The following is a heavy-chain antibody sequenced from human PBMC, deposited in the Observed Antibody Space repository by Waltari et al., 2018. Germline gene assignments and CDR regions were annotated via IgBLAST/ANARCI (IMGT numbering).Heavy chain of an antibody. CDR2: INAGNGNT. D-gene: IGHD6-19*01. J-gene: IGHJ6*02. CDR1: GYTFTSYA. CDR3: ARQPLTVAGGRGVYYGMDV. Sequence: QVQLVQSGAEVKKPGASVKVSCKASGYTFTSYAMHWVRQAPGQRLAWMGWINAGNGNTKYSQKFQGRVTITRDTSASTAYMELSSLRSEDTAVYYCARQPLTVAGGRGVYYGMDVWGQGTTVTVSS. V-gene: IGHV1-3*01.